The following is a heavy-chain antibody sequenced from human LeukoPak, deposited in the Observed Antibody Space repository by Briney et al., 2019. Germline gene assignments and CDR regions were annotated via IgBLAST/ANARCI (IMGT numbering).Heavy chain of an antibody. CDR2: ISGSGGST. V-gene: IGHV3-23*01. CDR3: AKEKEETYSSGWYVGDYGMDV. D-gene: IGHD6-19*01. CDR1: GFTFSSYA. J-gene: IGHJ6*02. Sequence: PGGSLRLSCAASGFTFSSYAMSWVRQAPGKGLEWVSAISGSGGSTYYADSVKGRFTISRDNSKNTLYLQMNSLRAEDTAVYYCAKEKEETYSSGWYVGDYGMDVWGQGTTVTVSS.